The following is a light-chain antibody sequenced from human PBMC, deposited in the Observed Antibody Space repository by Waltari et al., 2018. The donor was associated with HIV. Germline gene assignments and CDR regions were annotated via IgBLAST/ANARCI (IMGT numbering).Light chain of an antibody. V-gene: IGKV1-39*01. CDR3: QQSYRIPYT. Sequence: DIQMTQSPSPLSASLGGRVTIARRASQNITTFLNWYQQRPGRAPELLIYTTSNLQSGVPSRFRGSGSGTNFVLTITNVQPEDLATYSCQQSYRIPYTFGQGTKVHI. CDR1: QNITTF. CDR2: TTS. J-gene: IGKJ2*01.